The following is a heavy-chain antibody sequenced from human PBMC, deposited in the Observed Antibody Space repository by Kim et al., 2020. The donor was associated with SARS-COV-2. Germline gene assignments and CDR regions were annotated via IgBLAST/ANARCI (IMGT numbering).Heavy chain of an antibody. V-gene: IGHV3-72*01. D-gene: IGHD6-13*01. CDR2: TRNKANSYTT. CDR1: GFTFSDHY. J-gene: IGHJ6*02. Sequence: GGSLRLSCAASGFTFSDHYMDWVRQAPGKGLEWVGRTRNKANSYTTEYAASVKGRFTISRDDSKNSLYLQMNSLKTEDTAVYYCAREHGYSSSWYLTNYYYYGMDVWGQGTTVTVSS. CDR3: AREHGYSSSWYLTNYYYYGMDV.